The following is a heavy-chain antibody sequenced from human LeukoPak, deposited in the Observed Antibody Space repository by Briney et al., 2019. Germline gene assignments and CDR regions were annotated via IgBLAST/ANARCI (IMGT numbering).Heavy chain of an antibody. CDR3: ARYYDNLTGYSTPYYYYMDV. CDR1: GGSISSSSYY. D-gene: IGHD3-9*01. J-gene: IGHJ6*03. Sequence: SETLSLTCTVSGGSISSSSYYWGWIRQPPGKGLEWIGSIYYSGSTNYNPSLKSRVTISVDTSKKQFSLKLTSVTAADTAMYYCARYYDNLTGYSTPYYYYMDVWGKGTTVTISS. V-gene: IGHV4-39*07. CDR2: IYYSGST.